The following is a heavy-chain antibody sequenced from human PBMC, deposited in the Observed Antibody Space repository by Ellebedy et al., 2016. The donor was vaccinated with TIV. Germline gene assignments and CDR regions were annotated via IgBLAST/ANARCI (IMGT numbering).Heavy chain of an antibody. Sequence: MPSETLSLTCTVTGSSIKAYYWSWIRQSPGKGLEWTGYLYYSGHSNYNPTPKSRVAISVDMSKNQVSLNVTSVTAADTAIYYCATFTVSTGEFDYWGQGTLVSVSS. CDR1: GSSIKAYY. CDR2: LYYSGHS. CDR3: ATFTVSTGEFDY. V-gene: IGHV4-59*01. D-gene: IGHD4-17*01. J-gene: IGHJ4*02.